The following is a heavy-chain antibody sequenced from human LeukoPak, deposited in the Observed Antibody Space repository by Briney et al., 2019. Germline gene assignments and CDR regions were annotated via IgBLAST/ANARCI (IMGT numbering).Heavy chain of an antibody. D-gene: IGHD3-22*01. J-gene: IGHJ3*02. Sequence: GGSLGLSCAASGFTFSSYSMNWVRQAPGKGLEWVSYISSSSSTIYYADSVKGRFTISRDNAKNSLYLQMNSLRAEDTAVYYCADSSGYYYGAFDIWGQGTMVTVSS. V-gene: IGHV3-48*04. CDR2: ISSSSSTI. CDR3: ADSSGYYYGAFDI. CDR1: GFTFSSYS.